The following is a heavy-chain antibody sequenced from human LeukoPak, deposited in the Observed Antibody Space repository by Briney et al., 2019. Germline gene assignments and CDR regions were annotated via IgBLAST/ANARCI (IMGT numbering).Heavy chain of an antibody. CDR2: ISSSSSYI. J-gene: IGHJ6*03. Sequence: KAGGSLRLSCAASGFTFSSYSMNWVRQAPGKGLEWVSSISSSSSYIYYADSVKGRFTISRDNAKNSLYLRMNSLRAEDTAVYYCASTGSAAYYYYYMDVWGKGTTVTISS. CDR1: GFTFSSYS. D-gene: IGHD2-15*01. V-gene: IGHV3-21*01. CDR3: ASTGSAAYYYYYMDV.